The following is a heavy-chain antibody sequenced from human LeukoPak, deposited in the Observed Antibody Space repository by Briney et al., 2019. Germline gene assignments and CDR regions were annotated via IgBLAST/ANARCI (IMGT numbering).Heavy chain of an antibody. Sequence: PGGSLRLSCAASGFTVSSNYMSWVRQAPGKGLEWVSVIYSGGSTYYADSVKGRFTISRDNSKNTLYLQMSSLRAEDTAVYYCARVHFPSRYDSSGFDYWGQGTLVTVSS. CDR1: GFTVSSNY. J-gene: IGHJ4*02. CDR3: ARVHFPSRYDSSGFDY. D-gene: IGHD3-22*01. V-gene: IGHV3-66*01. CDR2: IYSGGST.